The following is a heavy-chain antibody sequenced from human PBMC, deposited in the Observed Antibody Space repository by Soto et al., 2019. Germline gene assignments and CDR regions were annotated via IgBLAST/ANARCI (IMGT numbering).Heavy chain of an antibody. D-gene: IGHD3-10*01. V-gene: IGHV6-1*01. J-gene: IGHJ5*02. CDR3: ARSMMVRGVFNWFDP. CDR2: TYYRSKWYN. Sequence: SQTLSLTCAISGDSVSSNSAAWNWIRQSPSRGLEWLGRTYYRSKWYNDYAVSVKSRITINPDTSENQFSLQLNSVTPEDTAVYYCARSMMVRGVFNWFDPWGQGTLVTVSS. CDR1: GDSVSSNSAA.